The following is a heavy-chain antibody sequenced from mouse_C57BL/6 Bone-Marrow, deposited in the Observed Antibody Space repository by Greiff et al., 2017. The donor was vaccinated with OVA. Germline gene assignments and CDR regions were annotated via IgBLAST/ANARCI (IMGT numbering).Heavy chain of an antibody. D-gene: IGHD1-1*01. CDR1: GYTFTSYW. CDR3: ARDYYGSSYWYFDV. CDR2: INPSNGGT. J-gene: IGHJ1*03. V-gene: IGHV1-53*01. Sequence: VQLQQPGTELVKPGASVKLSCKASGYTFTSYWMHWVKQRPGKGLEWIGNINPSNGGTNYNEKFKSKATLTVDKSSSTAYMQLSSLTSEDSAVYYCARDYYGSSYWYFDVWGTGTTVTVSS.